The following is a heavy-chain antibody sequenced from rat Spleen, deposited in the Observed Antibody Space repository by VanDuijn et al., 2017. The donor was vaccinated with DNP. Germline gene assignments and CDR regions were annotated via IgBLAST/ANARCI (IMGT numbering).Heavy chain of an antibody. Sequence: EVQLVESGGGLVQPGRSLRLSCAASGFTFSDYYMAWVRQAPKKGLEWVAAISPSGSRPYSPDSVKGRFTISRDNAENTVYLQLNSLRSEDTATYYCAKGGDYGAFDYWGQGVMVTVSS. CDR3: AKGGDYGAFDY. CDR2: ISPSGSRP. V-gene: IGHV5-7*01. J-gene: IGHJ2*01. CDR1: GFTFSDYY. D-gene: IGHD1-11*01.